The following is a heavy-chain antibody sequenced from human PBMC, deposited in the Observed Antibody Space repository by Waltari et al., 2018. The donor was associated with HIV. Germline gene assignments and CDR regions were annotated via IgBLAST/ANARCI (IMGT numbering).Heavy chain of an antibody. CDR2: IYNGGSA. CDR1: GGSLRSSGYY. J-gene: IGHJ3*02. V-gene: IGHV4-39*01. Sequence: QLQLQESGPGLVKSSETLSLICTVSGGSLRSSGYYWGWILTPPGKGLEWIGNIYNGGSAYYSPSLRSRVIIAADASKNHFSLNLKAVTASDTAMYCCARQACTSSTCLFMDEFDIWGQGTMVTVSS. D-gene: IGHD2-2*01. CDR3: ARQACTSSTCLFMDEFDI.